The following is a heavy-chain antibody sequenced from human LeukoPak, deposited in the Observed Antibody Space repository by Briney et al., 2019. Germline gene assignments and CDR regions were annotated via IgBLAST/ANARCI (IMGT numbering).Heavy chain of an antibody. CDR3: TTHPDYSRSIYNMDV. CDR2: ISWDGGTT. J-gene: IGHJ6*03. CDR1: GFSFDDYA. V-gene: IGHV3-43D*04. Sequence: GGFLRLSCAASGFSFDDYAMHWVRQAPGKGLEWVSLISWDGGTTYYADSVKGRFTISRDNSKDSLYLQMNSLRGEDTAFYYCTTHPDYSRSIYNMDVWGKGTPVTVSS. D-gene: IGHD6-13*01.